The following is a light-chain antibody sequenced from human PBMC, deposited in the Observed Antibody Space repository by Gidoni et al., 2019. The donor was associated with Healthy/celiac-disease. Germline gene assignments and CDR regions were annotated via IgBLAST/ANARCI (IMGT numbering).Light chain of an antibody. J-gene: IGLJ1*01. CDR1: SSNIGAGYD. CDR2: VNR. CDR3: QSYDSSLSALYV. V-gene: IGLV1-40*01. Sequence: QSVLTQPPSVSGAPGQSVTISCTGSSSNIGAGYDVHWYQQLPGTAPKLLIYVNRNRPSGVPDRFSGSMSDTSASLAITGLQAEDEADYYCQSYDSSLSALYVFGTGTKVTVL.